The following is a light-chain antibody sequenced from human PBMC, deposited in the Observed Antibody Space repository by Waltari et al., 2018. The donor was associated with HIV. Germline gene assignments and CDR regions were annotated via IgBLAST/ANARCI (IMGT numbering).Light chain of an antibody. CDR2: GAS. CDR1: QSINSN. J-gene: IGKJ2*01. Sequence: EILMTQSPATLSVSPGDRATLSCRASQSINSNLAWYQQKSGQAPRLLIYGASIRATGIPARFSGSGSGTEFTLTISRLQSEDFAVYYCQQYHHWSGTFGQGTKLEIK. CDR3: QQYHHWSGT. V-gene: IGKV3-15*01.